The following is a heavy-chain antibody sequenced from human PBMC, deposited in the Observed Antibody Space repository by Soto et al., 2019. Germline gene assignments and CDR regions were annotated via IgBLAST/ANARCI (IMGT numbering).Heavy chain of an antibody. D-gene: IGHD6-19*01. CDR3: ARGWYIQDYYYMDV. Sequence: QVQLVQSGAEVKKPGSSVKVSCKASGGTFSSYTISWVRQAPGQGLEWMGRIIPILGIANYAQKFQSRVTITADKSTSTAYMELSSLRSEDTAVYYCARGWYIQDYYYMDVWGKGTTVTVSS. J-gene: IGHJ6*03. CDR2: IIPILGIA. CDR1: GGTFSSYT. V-gene: IGHV1-69*02.